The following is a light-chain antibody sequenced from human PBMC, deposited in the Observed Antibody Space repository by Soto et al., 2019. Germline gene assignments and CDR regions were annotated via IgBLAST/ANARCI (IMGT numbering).Light chain of an antibody. CDR2: GAS. V-gene: IGKV3-20*01. J-gene: IGKJ4*01. CDR3: QQYGSSTGLT. CDR1: ESVTTFY. Sequence: ETVLTQSPGTLSLSPGQRATLSCRASESVTTFYLAWYQQKPGQAPRLLIYGASSRATGIPVRFSGSGSGTDFTLTINKLEPEDSAVYYCQQYGSSTGLTFGGGTKVEI.